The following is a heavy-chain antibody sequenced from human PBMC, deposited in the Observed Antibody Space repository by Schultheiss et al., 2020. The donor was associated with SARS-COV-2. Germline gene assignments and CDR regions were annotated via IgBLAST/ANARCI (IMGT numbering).Heavy chain of an antibody. D-gene: IGHD6-13*01. Sequence: SETLSLTCAVYGGSFSGYYWSWIRQPTGKGLEWIGEINHSGSTNYNPSLKSRVTISVDTSKNQFSLKLSSVTAADTAVYYCARDGGSSSDRFDPWGQGTLVTVSS. CDR1: GGSFSGYY. CDR2: INHSGST. J-gene: IGHJ5*02. V-gene: IGHV4-34*01. CDR3: ARDGGSSSDRFDP.